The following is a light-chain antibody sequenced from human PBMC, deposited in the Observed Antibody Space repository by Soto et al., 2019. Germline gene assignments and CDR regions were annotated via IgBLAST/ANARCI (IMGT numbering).Light chain of an antibody. V-gene: IGKV3D-20*02. J-gene: IGKJ4*01. Sequence: IVLTQSPATLSVSPGERATLSCRASHSVSSSYLAWYQQKPGQAPRLLIYDASNRATGIPARFSGSGSGTDFTLTISSLEPEDFAVYYCQQRSNWPTFGGGTKVDI. CDR3: QQRSNWPT. CDR2: DAS. CDR1: HSVSSSY.